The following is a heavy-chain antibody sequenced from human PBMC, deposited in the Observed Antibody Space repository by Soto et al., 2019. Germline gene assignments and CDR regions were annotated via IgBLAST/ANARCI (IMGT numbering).Heavy chain of an antibody. J-gene: IGHJ5*02. CDR1: GGAFRSYF. CDR3: ARGDPFDP. CDR2: IHSSGRS. Sequence: QVRLRESGPQVVKPSATLSLNSNVSGGAFRSYFWSWIRQPPGKGLAWIGNIHSSGRSNYNPSFKSRVAMSIDPSKNQFSVRLTSVTTADTAVYYCARGDPFDPWGQGILVTVSS. D-gene: IGHD2-21*02. V-gene: IGHV4-59*01.